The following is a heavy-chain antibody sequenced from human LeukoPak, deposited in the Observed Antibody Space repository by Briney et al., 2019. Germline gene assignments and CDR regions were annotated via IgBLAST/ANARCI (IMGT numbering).Heavy chain of an antibody. V-gene: IGHV1-69*13. CDR3: ARRGYSYGYSDWFDP. CDR1: GGTFGSYA. J-gene: IGHJ5*02. Sequence: EASVKVSCKASGGTFGSYAISWVRQAPGQGLEWMGGIIPIFGTANYAQKFQGRVTITADESTSTAYMELSSLRSEDTAVYYCARRGYSYGYSDWFDPWGQGTLVTVSS. CDR2: IIPIFGTA. D-gene: IGHD5-18*01.